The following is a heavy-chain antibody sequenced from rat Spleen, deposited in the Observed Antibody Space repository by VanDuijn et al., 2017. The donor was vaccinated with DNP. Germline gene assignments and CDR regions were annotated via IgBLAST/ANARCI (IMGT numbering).Heavy chain of an antibody. V-gene: IGHV5S10*01. CDR2: IIYDGSRT. CDR3: ASPDY. J-gene: IGHJ2*01. Sequence: EVQLVESGGGLVQPGRSLKLSCAASGFNFSDYNTAWVRQAPKKGLDWIATIIYDGSRTYYRDSVRGRFTITRDNSKSTLYLQMDSLRPEDTASYYCASPDYWGQGVMVTVSS. CDR1: GFNFSDYN.